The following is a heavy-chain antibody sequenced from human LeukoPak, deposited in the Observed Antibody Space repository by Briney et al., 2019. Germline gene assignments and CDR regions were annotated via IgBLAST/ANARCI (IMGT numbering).Heavy chain of an antibody. CDR3: GRGSVGFGELNY. J-gene: IGHJ4*02. CDR1: GFTFSSYA. Sequence: GGSLRLSCAASGFTFSSYAMHWVRQAPGKGLEWVAVISYDGSNKFYADSVKGRFTLSRDNSKNTLYLQMDSLRIEDTAVYYCGRGSVGFGELNYWGQGTLVTVSS. V-gene: IGHV3-30-3*01. D-gene: IGHD3-10*01. CDR2: ISYDGSNK.